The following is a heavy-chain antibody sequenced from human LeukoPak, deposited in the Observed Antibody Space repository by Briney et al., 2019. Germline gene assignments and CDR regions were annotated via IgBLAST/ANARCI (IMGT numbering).Heavy chain of an antibody. J-gene: IGHJ4*02. CDR3: ARENGDFDY. Sequence: ASVKVSCKASGYTFTSYGISWVRQAPGQGLEWMGWISAYNGNTNYAQKLQGRVTMTTDTSTSTVYMELSSLRSEDTAVYYCARENGDFDYWGQGTLVTVSS. CDR2: ISAYNGNT. D-gene: IGHD4-17*01. V-gene: IGHV1-18*01. CDR1: GYTFTSYG.